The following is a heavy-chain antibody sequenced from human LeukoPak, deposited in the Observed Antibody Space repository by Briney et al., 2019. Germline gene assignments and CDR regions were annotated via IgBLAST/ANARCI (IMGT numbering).Heavy chain of an antibody. CDR3: ARVRRDDILTGYYFAVDYYYGMDV. D-gene: IGHD3-9*01. CDR1: GYTFTSYA. J-gene: IGHJ6*02. V-gene: IGHV1-3*01. CDR2: INAGNGNT. Sequence: ASVTVPCKASGYTFTSYAMHWVRQAPGQRLEWMGWINAGNGNTKYSQKSQGRVTITRDTSASTAYMELSSLRSEDTAVYYCARVRRDDILTGYYFAVDYYYGMDVWGQGTTVTVSS.